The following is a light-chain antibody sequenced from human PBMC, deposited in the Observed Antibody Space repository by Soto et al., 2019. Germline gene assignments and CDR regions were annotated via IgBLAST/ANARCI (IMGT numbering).Light chain of an antibody. J-gene: IGKJ1*01. V-gene: IGKV3-11*01. Sequence: EIVLTQSPATLSLSPGERATFSCRASQTVSSYLAWYQQKPGQAPRLLIYDASNRATGIPARFSGSGSGTNFTLTINYLEPEDFAVYYCHQRSNWPRTFGQGTKVDIK. CDR2: DAS. CDR1: QTVSSY. CDR3: HQRSNWPRT.